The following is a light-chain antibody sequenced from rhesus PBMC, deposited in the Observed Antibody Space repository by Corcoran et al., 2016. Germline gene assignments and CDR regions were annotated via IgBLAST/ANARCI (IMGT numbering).Light chain of an antibody. V-gene: IGLV2-32*02. CDR3: SSYAGSKIYI. CDR1: SSDIGGYNY. Sequence: QAALTQPPSVSGSPGQSVTISCTGTSSDIGGYNYVSWYQQHPGTAPKLMISEVTKRPSGVSDRFSGSKSGNTASLTISGLQAEDEADYYCSSYAGSKIYIFGGGTRLTVL. CDR2: EVT. J-gene: IGLJ1*01.